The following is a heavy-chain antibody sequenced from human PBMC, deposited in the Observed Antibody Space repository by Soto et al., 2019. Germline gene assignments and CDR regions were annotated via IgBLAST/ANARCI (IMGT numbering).Heavy chain of an antibody. D-gene: IGHD2-21*01. V-gene: IGHV1-69*13. CDR1: GDTFTSYA. Sequence: SVQGYCQTSGDTFTSYAIIWVRQATGQGLEWMGGIIPIFGTANYARKFQGRVTITADESTSTAYMELSSLRSEDTAVYYCAGGTSQVNNWFDPWGQGTLVTVSS. J-gene: IGHJ5*02. CDR2: IIPIFGTA. CDR3: AGGTSQVNNWFDP.